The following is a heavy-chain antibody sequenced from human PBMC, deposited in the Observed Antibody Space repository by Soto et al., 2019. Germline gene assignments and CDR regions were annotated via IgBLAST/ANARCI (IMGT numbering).Heavy chain of an antibody. V-gene: IGHV3-30-3*01. CDR2: ISYGGSNK. CDR1: GFTFSSYA. CDR3: ARGTGNTGY. D-gene: IGHD4-17*01. J-gene: IGHJ4*02. Sequence: QVQLVESGGGLVQPGRSLRLSCAASGFTFSSYAMHWVRQAPGKGLEWVAVISYGGSNKYYADSVKGRFTISRDNSKNTLYLQMNSLRAEDTAVYYCARGTGNTGYWGQGTLVTVSS.